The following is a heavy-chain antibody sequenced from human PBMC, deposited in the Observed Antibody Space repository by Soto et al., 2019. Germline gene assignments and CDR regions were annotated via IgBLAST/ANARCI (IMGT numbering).Heavy chain of an antibody. V-gene: IGHV4-34*01. CDR3: ARGFPRITIFGVVIPPPPSFDY. J-gene: IGHJ4*02. Sequence: SETLSLTCAVYGGSFSGYYWSWIRQPPGKGLEWIGEINHSGSTNYNPSLKSRVTISVDTSKNQFSLKLSSVTAADTAVYYCARGFPRITIFGVVIPPPPSFDYWDQGTLVTVSS. D-gene: IGHD3-3*01. CDR1: GGSFSGYY. CDR2: INHSGST.